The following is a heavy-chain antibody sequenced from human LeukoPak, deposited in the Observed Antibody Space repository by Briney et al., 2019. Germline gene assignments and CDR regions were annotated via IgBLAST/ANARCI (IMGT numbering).Heavy chain of an antibody. Sequence: ASVKVSCKASGYSFTSYGISWVRQAPGQGLEWMGWISAYNGNTNYAQKLQGRVTMTTDTSTSTAYMELRSLRSDDTAVYYCARDLGYFDWLLHAFDIWGQGTMVTVSS. V-gene: IGHV1-18*01. CDR3: ARDLGYFDWLLHAFDI. D-gene: IGHD3-9*01. CDR1: GYSFTSYG. J-gene: IGHJ3*02. CDR2: ISAYNGNT.